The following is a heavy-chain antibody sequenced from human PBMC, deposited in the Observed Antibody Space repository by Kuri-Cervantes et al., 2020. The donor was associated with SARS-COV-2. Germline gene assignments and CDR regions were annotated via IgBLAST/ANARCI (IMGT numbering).Heavy chain of an antibody. CDR2: IYYGGST. Sequence: SETLSLTCTVSGGSISSTSSYWGWIRQPPGKGLECIGTIYYGGSTYYNPSLKSRITISVDTSKNQFSPRLSSVTAADTAVYYCARHATGYSSSSYLGYYAMDVWGKGTAITVSS. V-gene: IGHV4-39*01. CDR1: GGSISSTSSY. D-gene: IGHD6-13*01. J-gene: IGHJ6*04. CDR3: ARHATGYSSSSYLGYYAMDV.